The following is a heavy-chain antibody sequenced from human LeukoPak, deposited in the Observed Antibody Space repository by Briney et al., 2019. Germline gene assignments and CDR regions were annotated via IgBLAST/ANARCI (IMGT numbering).Heavy chain of an antibody. CDR3: ARLGVGATDY. CDR1: GVSISSSSYY. V-gene: IGHV4-39*01. J-gene: IGHJ4*02. Sequence: SETLSLTCTVSGVSISSSSYYWGWIRQPPGKGLEWIGSIYYSGSTYYNPSLKSRVTISVDTSKNQFSLKLSSVTAADTAVYYCARLGVGATDYWGQGTLVTVSS. D-gene: IGHD1-26*01. CDR2: IYYSGST.